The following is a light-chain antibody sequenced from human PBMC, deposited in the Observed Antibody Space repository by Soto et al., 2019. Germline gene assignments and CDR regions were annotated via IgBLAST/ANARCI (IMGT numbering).Light chain of an antibody. CDR3: ETWYSNTHKV. J-gene: IGLJ3*02. CDR1: SGHSTYV. CDR2: LDRSGSY. V-gene: IGLV4-60*02. Sequence: QSVLTQSSSASASLGSSVKLTCILSSGHSTYVIAWHQQQPGKAPRFLMTLDRSGSYNRGSGVPDRFSGSSSGADRYLTISNLQFEDEGDYYCETWYSNTHKVFGGGTKLTVL.